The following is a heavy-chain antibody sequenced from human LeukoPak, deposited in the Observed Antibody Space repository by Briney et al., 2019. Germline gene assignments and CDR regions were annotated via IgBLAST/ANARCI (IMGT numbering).Heavy chain of an antibody. Sequence: ASVKVSCKVSGYTLTELSMHWVRQAPGKGLEWMGGFDPEDGETIYAQKFQGRVTMTEDTSTDTAYMELGSLRSEDTAVYYCATDRGYYYYYGMDVWGQGTTVTVSS. V-gene: IGHV1-24*01. CDR1: GYTLTELS. J-gene: IGHJ6*02. CDR2: FDPEDGET. CDR3: ATDRGYYYYYGMDV.